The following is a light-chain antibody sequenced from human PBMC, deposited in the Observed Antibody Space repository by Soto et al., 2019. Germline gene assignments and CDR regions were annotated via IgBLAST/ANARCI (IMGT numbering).Light chain of an antibody. CDR3: QESYSTS. J-gene: IGKJ1*01. CDR2: AAS. CDR1: QSISSY. Sequence: DIQITQSPSSLSASVGDRVTITCRASQSISSYLNWYQQKPGKAPKLLIYAASSLQSGVPSRFSGSGSGTDFTLTISSLQPEDIATYYCQESYSTSFGQGTKVDIK. V-gene: IGKV1-39*01.